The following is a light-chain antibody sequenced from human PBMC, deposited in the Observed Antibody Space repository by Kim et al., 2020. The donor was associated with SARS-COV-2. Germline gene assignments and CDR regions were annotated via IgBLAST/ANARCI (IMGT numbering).Light chain of an antibody. CDR3: QTWGTGIHV. CDR2: LNSDGSH. J-gene: IGLJ7*01. CDR1: SGHSSNA. Sequence: QPVLTQSPSASASLGASVKLTCTLSSGHSSNAIAWHQQQPERGPRYLMKLNSDGSHSKGDGIPDRFSGSSSGAERYLTLSSLQSEDEADYYCQTWGTGIHVFGGGTQLTVL. V-gene: IGLV4-69*01.